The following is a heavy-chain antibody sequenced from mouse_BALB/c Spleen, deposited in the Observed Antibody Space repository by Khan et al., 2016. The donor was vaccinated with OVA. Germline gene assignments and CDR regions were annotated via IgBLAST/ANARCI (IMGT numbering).Heavy chain of an antibody. CDR1: GYTFTTAG. D-gene: IGHD2-5*01. CDR2: INTHSGVP. CDR3: AGGGAAYYSNGGGAMEY. J-gene: IGHJ4*01. V-gene: IGHV9-4*02. Sequence: QIQLVQSGPELKKPGETVRISCKASGYTFTTAGIQWVQKMPGKGLQWIGWINTHSGVPKYAEDFKGRFAFSLEISVHTAYLQITNLKHEDTATYCCAGGGAAYYSNGGGAMEYWGQETSVTVSS.